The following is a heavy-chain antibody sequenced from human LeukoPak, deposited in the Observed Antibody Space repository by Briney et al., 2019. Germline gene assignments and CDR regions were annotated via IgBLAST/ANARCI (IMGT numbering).Heavy chain of an antibody. CDR1: GGSINNYY. D-gene: IGHD5-24*01. V-gene: IGHV4-59*01. CDR2: VYYTGST. J-gene: IGHJ5*02. CDR3: ARARDDYINNWFDP. Sequence: SETLSLTCTVSGGSINNYYWTWIRQPPGKGLECIGYVYYTGSTYYNPSLKSRVTISVDASKSQLSLKLSSVTAADTAVYYCARARDDYINNWFDPWGQGTLVTVSS.